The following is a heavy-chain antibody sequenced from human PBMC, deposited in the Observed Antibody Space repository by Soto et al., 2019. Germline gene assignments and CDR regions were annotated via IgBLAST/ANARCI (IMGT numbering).Heavy chain of an antibody. Sequence: QVQLVESGGGVVQPGRSLRLSCAASGFTFSSYGMHWVRQAPGKGLEWVAVISYDGSNKYYADSVKGRFTISRDNSKNLLYLQMNSLRAEDTAVYYCARRGWDAFDIWGQGTMVTVSS. V-gene: IGHV3-30*03. CDR1: GFTFSSYG. J-gene: IGHJ3*02. CDR3: ARRGWDAFDI. CDR2: ISYDGSNK.